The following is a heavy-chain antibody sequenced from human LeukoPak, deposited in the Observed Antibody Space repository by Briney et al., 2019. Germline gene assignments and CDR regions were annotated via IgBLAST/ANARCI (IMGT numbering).Heavy chain of an antibody. CDR3: ARDISGWYYFDY. D-gene: IGHD6-19*01. Sequence: PGGSLRLSCAASGFTFSSYSINWVRQAPGKGLEWVSSISSSSSYIYYADSVKGRFTISRDNAKNSLYLQMNSLRAEDTAVYYCARDISGWYYFDYWGQGTLVTVSS. V-gene: IGHV3-21*01. J-gene: IGHJ4*02. CDR1: GFTFSSYS. CDR2: ISSSSSYI.